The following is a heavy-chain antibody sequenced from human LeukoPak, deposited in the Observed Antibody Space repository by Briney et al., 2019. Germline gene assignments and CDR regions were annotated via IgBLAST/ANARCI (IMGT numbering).Heavy chain of an antibody. J-gene: IGHJ5*02. V-gene: IGHV1-2*02. Sequence: ASVTVSCTASGYTFTGYYMHWVRQAPGQGLECMGWINPNSGGTNYAQKFQGRVTMTRDTSISTAYMELSRLRSDDTAVYYCARERTTGTTEDWFDPWGQGTQVIVSS. D-gene: IGHD1-7*01. CDR1: GYTFTGYY. CDR3: ARERTTGTTEDWFDP. CDR2: INPNSGGT.